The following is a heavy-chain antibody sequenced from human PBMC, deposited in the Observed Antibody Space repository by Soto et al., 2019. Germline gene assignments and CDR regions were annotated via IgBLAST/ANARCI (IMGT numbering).Heavy chain of an antibody. CDR2: IIPIFGTA. V-gene: IGHV1-69*13. CDR3: ARDQRPHPERRADAFDI. Sequence: SVKVSCKASGGTFSSYAISWVRQAPGQGLEWMGGIIPIFGTANYAQKFQGRVTITADESTSTAYMELSSLRSEDTAVYYCARDQRPHPERRADAFDIWGQGTMVTVSS. CDR1: GGTFSSYA. J-gene: IGHJ3*02.